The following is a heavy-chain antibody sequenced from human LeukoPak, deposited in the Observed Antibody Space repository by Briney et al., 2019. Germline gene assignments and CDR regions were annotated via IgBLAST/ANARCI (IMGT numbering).Heavy chain of an antibody. J-gene: IGHJ5*02. CDR2: MYYRGST. D-gene: IGHD3-22*01. CDR3: ARHQDSSGYPHWFDP. V-gene: IGHV4-39*01. CDR1: GGSINSSSYY. Sequence: SETLSLTCTVSGGSINSSSYYWGWVRQPPGKGLEWIGSMYYRGSTYYNPSLKSRVTISVDTSKNQFSLKLSSVTAADTAVYYCARHQDSSGYPHWFDPWGQGTLVTVSS.